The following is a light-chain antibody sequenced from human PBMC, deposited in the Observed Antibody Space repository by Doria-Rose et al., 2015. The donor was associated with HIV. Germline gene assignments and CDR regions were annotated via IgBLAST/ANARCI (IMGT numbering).Light chain of an antibody. CDR1: QSLLCTSKNY. CDR3: QQYYDTPS. J-gene: IGKJ3*01. Sequence: DIRLTQSPESLGMSLGERATLNCKSNQSLLCTSKNYLAWYQQKPGQPPKLLIYWASTRQSGVPARFSGSGSGTDFTLTISSLEAEDVAVYYCQQYYDTPSFGPGTTVDIE. V-gene: IGKV4-1*01. CDR2: WAS.